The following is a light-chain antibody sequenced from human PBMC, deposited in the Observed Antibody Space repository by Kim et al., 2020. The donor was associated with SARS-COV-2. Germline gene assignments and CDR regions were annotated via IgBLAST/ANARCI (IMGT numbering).Light chain of an antibody. CDR1: SSNIGNNS. CDR3: GTWDSSLSAGV. Sequence: GQKVTISFSGSSSNIGNNSVSWYQRVPGTAPKLLIYDNNKRPSEIPDRFSGSKFGTSATLGITGLLTGDEADYYCGTWDSSLSAGVFGGGTQLTVL. V-gene: IGLV1-51*01. CDR2: DNN. J-gene: IGLJ2*01.